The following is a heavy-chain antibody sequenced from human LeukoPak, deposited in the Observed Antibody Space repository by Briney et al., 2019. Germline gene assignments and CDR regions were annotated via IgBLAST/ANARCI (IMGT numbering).Heavy chain of an antibody. D-gene: IGHD1-26*01. CDR3: ARDGSSQHTALHNWVGP. CDR2: INPSGGST. J-gene: IGHJ5*02. CDR1: GYTFTSYY. V-gene: IGHV1-46*01. Sequence: GASVKVSCKASGYTFTSYYMHWVRQAPGQGLEWMGIINPSGGSTSYAQKFQGRVTMTRGTSTSTVYMELSSLTSEDTAVYYCARDGSSQHTALHNWVGPWGPGTLVTVSS.